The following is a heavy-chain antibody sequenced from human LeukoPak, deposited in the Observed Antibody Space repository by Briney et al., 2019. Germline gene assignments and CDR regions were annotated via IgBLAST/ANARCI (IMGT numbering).Heavy chain of an antibody. CDR2: IRSKAYGGTT. CDR1: GFTFGDYA. CDR3: AREYSGSYYEGVSGFDY. D-gene: IGHD1-26*01. J-gene: IGHJ4*02. V-gene: IGHV3-49*04. Sequence: AGGSLRLSCTASGFTFGDYAMSWVRQAPGKGLEWVGFIRSKAYGGTTEYAASVKGRFTISRDDSKSIAYLQMNSLRAEDTAAYYCAREYSGSYYEGVSGFDYWGQGTLVTVSS.